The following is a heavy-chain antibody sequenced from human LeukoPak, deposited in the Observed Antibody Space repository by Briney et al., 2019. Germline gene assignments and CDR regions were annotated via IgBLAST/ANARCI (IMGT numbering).Heavy chain of an antibody. V-gene: IGHV3-23*01. J-gene: IGHJ5*02. Sequence: GGSLRLSCAASGFTFSSYAMSWVRQAPGKGLEWVSAISGSGGNTYYADSVKGRFTISRDNSKNTLYLQMNSLRAEDTAVYYCAKESTVTPGNVNWFDTWGQGTLVTVSS. CDR1: GFTFSSYA. CDR3: AKESTVTPGNVNWFDT. CDR2: ISGSGGNT. D-gene: IGHD4-17*01.